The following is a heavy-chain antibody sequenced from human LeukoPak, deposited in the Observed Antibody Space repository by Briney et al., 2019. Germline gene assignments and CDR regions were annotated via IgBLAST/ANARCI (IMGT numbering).Heavy chain of an antibody. D-gene: IGHD3-3*01. J-gene: IGHJ6*04. CDR1: GGSISSSSHY. CDR3: ARHYDFWSGCLDV. CDR2: MYYSGST. Sequence: SETLSLTCTVSGGSISSSSHYWGWIRQPPGKGLEWIGSMYYSGSTYYNPSLKSRVTISVDKSKNQFSLKLSSVTAADTAVYYCARHYDFWSGCLDVWGKGTTVTVSS. V-gene: IGHV4-39*07.